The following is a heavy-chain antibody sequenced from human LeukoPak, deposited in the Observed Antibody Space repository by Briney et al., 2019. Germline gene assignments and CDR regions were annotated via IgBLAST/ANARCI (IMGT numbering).Heavy chain of an antibody. V-gene: IGHV4-39*01. CDR3: ARHSNYASGSFGKGLFDY. CDR1: GGSIRISNYY. D-gene: IGHD3-10*01. J-gene: IGHJ4*02. Sequence: SETLSLTCTVSGGSIRISNYYWGWIRQPPGKGLECIARVYYTGTTYYNPSLKSRVTLFVETSKNQFSLKLTSVTAADTAVYYCARHSNYASGSFGKGLFDYWGQGTLVTVSS. CDR2: VYYTGTT.